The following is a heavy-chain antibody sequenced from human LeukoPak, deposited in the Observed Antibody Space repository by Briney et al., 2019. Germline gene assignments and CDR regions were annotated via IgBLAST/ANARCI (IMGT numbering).Heavy chain of an antibody. CDR1: GYTFTGYY. CDR3: ARRRFEGGGGSGYVGY. CDR2: ISAYNGNT. Sequence: GASVKASCKASGYTFTGYYMHWVRQAPGQGLEWMGWISAYNGNTSCAQNLQGRVTMTTDTSTSTAYMELRSLRSDDTDVYYCARRRFEGGGGSGYVGYWGQGTLVTVSS. D-gene: IGHD2-15*01. V-gene: IGHV1-18*04. J-gene: IGHJ4*02.